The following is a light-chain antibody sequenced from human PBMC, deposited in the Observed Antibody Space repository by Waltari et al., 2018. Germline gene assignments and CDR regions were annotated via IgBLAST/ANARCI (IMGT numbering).Light chain of an antibody. CDR1: SSNIGGGYD. CDR3: QSYDSTWGGFYV. Sequence: QSVLTQPPSVSGAPGQRVTISCTGSSSNIGGGYDVHWYQQLPGSAPRLLIYTNKNRPSGVPDRFSGSKSASSASLAITGLQVEDEADYFCQSYDSTWGGFYVFGTGTKVTVL. CDR2: TNK. V-gene: IGLV1-40*01. J-gene: IGLJ1*01.